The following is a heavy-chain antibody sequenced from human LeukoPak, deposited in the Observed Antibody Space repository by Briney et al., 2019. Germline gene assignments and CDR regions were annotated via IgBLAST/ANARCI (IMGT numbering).Heavy chain of an antibody. Sequence: ASETLSLTCTVSGGSISSSSYYWGWIRQPPGKGLEWIGSIYYSGSTYYNPSLKSRVTISVDTSKNQFSLKLSSVTAADTAVYYCARGGWGSSGSEFDYWGQGTLVTVSS. V-gene: IGHV4-39*07. CDR3: ARGGWGSSGSEFDY. J-gene: IGHJ4*02. CDR1: GGSISSSSYY. D-gene: IGHD3-22*01. CDR2: IYYSGST.